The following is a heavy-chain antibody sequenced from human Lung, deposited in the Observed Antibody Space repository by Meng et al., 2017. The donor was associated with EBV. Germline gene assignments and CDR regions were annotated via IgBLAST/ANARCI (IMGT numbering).Heavy chain of an antibody. CDR1: GFTFDDYG. CDR3: ARGDGGDY. J-gene: IGHJ4*02. Sequence: EVQVVEAGGGVVRPGGSLRLSCASSGFTFDDYGMSWVRQAPGKGLEWVSGINWKTGTTGYADSVEGRFTISRDNAKNTLYLQMNSLRAEDTALYHCARGDGGDYWGQGTLVTVSS. CDR2: INWKTGTT. V-gene: IGHV3-20*01. D-gene: IGHD5-24*01.